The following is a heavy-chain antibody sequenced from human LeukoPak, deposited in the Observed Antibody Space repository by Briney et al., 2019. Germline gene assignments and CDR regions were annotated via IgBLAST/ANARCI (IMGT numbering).Heavy chain of an antibody. J-gene: IGHJ4*02. CDR3: ARVLTMVRGVTHFDY. V-gene: IGHV1-69*06. CDR1: GGTFSSYA. D-gene: IGHD3-10*01. CDR2: IIPIFGTA. Sequence: ASVKVSCKASGGTFSSYAISRVRQAPGQGLEWMGGIIPIFGTANYAQKFQGRVTITADKSTSTAYMELSSLRSEDTAVYYCARVLTMVRGVTHFDYWGQGTLVTVSS.